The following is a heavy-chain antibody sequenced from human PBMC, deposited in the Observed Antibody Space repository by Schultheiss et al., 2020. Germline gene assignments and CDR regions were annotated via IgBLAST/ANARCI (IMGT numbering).Heavy chain of an antibody. CDR2: INHSGST. D-gene: IGHD6-19*01. CDR3: ARGRMQWLV. Sequence: ESLKISCAASGFTFSDYYMSWIRQAPGKGLEWIGEINHSGSTNYNPSLKSRVTISVDTSKNQFSLKLSSVTAADTAVYYCARGRMQWLVWGQGTLVTVSS. CDR1: GFTFSDYY. J-gene: IGHJ4*02. V-gene: IGHV4-34*01.